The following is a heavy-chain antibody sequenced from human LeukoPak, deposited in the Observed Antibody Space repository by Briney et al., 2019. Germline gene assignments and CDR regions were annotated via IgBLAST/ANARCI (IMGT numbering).Heavy chain of an antibody. CDR2: INPNSGGT. CDR3: ARGPLWLRWYYFDY. J-gene: IGHJ4*02. CDR1: GYTFTGYY. D-gene: IGHD4-23*01. Sequence: GASVKVSCKASGYTFTGYYMHWVRQAPGQGLEWMGWINPNSGGTNYAQKFQGRVTMTRDTSISTAYMELSRLRSDDTAVYYCARGPLWLRWYYFDYWGQGTLVTVSS. V-gene: IGHV1-2*02.